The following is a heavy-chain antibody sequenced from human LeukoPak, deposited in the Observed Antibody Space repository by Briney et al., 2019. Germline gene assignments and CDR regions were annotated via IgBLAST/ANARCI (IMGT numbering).Heavy chain of an antibody. J-gene: IGHJ4*02. V-gene: IGHV5-51*01. CDR1: GYSFTTYW. CDR3: ARSAGATYFDY. Sequence: GESLKISCKGSGYSFTTYWIGWVRQMPGKGLEWMGIIYPDDSDTRYSPSFQGQVTISADKSINTAYLQWSSLKASDTAMYYCARSAGATYFDYWGQGTLVTVSS. CDR2: IYPDDSDT.